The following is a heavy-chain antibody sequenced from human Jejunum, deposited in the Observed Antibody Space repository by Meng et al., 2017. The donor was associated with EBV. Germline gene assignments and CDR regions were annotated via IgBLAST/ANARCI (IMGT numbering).Heavy chain of an antibody. CDR3: ARELGGRFNY. CDR2: INPGTGGR. CDR1: GYIFTYFA. Sequence: QVLLVQSGAEVKESGASVKLSCKSSGYIFTYFALHWLRQAPGQSPEWMTWINPGTGGRQFSHKFQGRVTITSDTSASTVYMELSGLRSEDTTMYYCARELGGRFNYWGQGTLVTVSS. D-gene: IGHD1-26*01. V-gene: IGHV1-3*01. J-gene: IGHJ4*01.